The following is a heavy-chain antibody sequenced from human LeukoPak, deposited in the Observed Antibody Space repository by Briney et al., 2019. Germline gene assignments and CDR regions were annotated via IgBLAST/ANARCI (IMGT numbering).Heavy chain of an antibody. CDR2: IYTSGST. CDR1: GGSISSGSYY. J-gene: IGHJ2*01. CDR3: ARVGTVTTQGIWYFDL. Sequence: SQTLSLTCTASGGSISSGSYYWSWIRQPAGKGLEWFGRIYTSGSTNYNASLKSRVTISVDTSKNQFTLKLSSVTAADTAVYYCARVGTVTTQGIWYFDLWGRGTLVTVSS. D-gene: IGHD4-17*01. V-gene: IGHV4-61*02.